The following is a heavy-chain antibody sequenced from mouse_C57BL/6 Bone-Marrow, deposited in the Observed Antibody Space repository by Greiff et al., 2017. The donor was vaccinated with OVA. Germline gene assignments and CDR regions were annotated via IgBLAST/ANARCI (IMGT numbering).Heavy chain of an antibody. CDR2: IYPGSGST. CDR1: GYTFTSYW. D-gene: IGHD2-12*01. J-gene: IGHJ2*01. CDR3: TRHDGDD. V-gene: IGHV1S22*01. Sequence: LQQPGSELVRPGASVKLSCKASGYTFTSYWMHWVKQRPGQGLEWIGNIYPGSGSTNYDEKFKSKATLTVDTSSSTAYMQLSSLTSEDSAVYYCTRHDGDDWGQGTTLTVSS.